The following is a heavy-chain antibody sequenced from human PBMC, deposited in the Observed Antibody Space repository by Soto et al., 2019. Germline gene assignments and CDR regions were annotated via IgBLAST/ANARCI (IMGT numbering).Heavy chain of an antibody. CDR2: IYSGGST. CDR1: GFTVSSNY. J-gene: IGHJ6*02. V-gene: IGHV3-53*01. CDR3: ARLILHTSYGMDV. D-gene: IGHD2-15*01. Sequence: EVQLVESGGGLIQPGGSLRLSCAASGFTVSSNYMSWVRQAPGKGLEWVSVIYSGGSTYYADSVKGRFTISRDNSKNTLYLQTNSLRAEDTAVYYCARLILHTSYGMDVWGQGTTVTVSS.